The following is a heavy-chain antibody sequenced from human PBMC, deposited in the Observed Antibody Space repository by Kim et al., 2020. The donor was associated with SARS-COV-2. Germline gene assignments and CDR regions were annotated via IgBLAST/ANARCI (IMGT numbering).Heavy chain of an antibody. CDR1: GFTFSSYT. CDR2: ISGSGGST. J-gene: IGHJ6*02. D-gene: IGHD6-19*01. Sequence: GGSLRLSCAASGFTFSSYTMSWVRQGPGKGLEWVSGISGSGGSTYYADSVKGRFTVSRDNSKNTLYLQMNSLRAEDTAVYYCAKGCSSGWYWCGMDVWGQGTTVTVSS. CDR3: AKGCSSGWYWCGMDV. V-gene: IGHV3-23*01.